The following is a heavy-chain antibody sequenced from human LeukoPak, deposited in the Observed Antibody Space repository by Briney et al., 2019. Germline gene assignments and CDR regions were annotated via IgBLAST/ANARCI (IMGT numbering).Heavy chain of an antibody. Sequence: GESLQISCKGSGCRFGNYWIAWVRQMPGKGLESMGIIYPGDSDTRYSPSFQGQVTFSADKSISTAYLQWSSLKASDTAMYYCARLSDGYNDFWGQGTLVTVSS. CDR3: ARLSDGYNDF. J-gene: IGHJ4*02. CDR2: IYPGDSDT. D-gene: IGHD5-24*01. V-gene: IGHV5-51*01. CDR1: GCRFGNYW.